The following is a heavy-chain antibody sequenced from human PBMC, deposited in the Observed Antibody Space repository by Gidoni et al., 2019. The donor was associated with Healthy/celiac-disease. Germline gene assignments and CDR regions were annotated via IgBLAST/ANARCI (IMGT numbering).Heavy chain of an antibody. Sequence: EVQLVESGGGLVKPGGSLRLSCAASGFPFSNAWMSWVRQAPGKGLEWVGRIKSKTDGGTTDYAAPVKGRFTISRDDSKNTLYLQMNSLKTEDTAVYYCTTDSRGMLGEFDYWGQGTLVTVSS. CDR2: IKSKTDGGTT. CDR1: GFPFSNAW. CDR3: TTDSRGMLGEFDY. V-gene: IGHV3-15*01. J-gene: IGHJ4*02. D-gene: IGHD1-26*01.